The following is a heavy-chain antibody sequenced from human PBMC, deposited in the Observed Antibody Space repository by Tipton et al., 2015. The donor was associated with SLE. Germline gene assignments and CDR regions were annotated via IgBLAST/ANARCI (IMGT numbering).Heavy chain of an antibody. D-gene: IGHD2-15*01. CDR3: ARRGWSLGF. V-gene: IGHV4-59*11. CDR2: IYYSGST. J-gene: IGHJ4*02. Sequence: TLSLTCTVSGGSMSPHHWSWIRQPPGKGLEWIGYIYYSGSTNYNPSLKSRVTISVDTSKNQFSLQLNSVTAADTALYYCARRGWSLGFWGRGTLVTVSS. CDR1: GGSMSPHH.